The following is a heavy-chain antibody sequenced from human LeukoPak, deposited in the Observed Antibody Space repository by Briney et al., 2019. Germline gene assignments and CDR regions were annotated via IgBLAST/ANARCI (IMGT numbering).Heavy chain of an antibody. CDR3: ARDSYWWFGGPGAYGMDV. Sequence: SVKVSCKASGGTFSSYVISWVRQAPGQGLEWMGGIIPIFGTANYAQKFQGRVTITADESTSTAYMELSSLRSEDTAVYYCARDSYWWFGGPGAYGMDVWGQGTTVTVSS. V-gene: IGHV1-69*13. CDR2: IIPIFGTA. D-gene: IGHD3-10*01. J-gene: IGHJ6*02. CDR1: GGTFSSYV.